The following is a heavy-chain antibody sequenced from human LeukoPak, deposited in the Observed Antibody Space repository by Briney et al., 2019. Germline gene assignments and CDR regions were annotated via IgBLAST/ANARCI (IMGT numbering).Heavy chain of an antibody. D-gene: IGHD1-1*01. CDR1: GYTFSGFY. V-gene: IGHV1-2*02. Sequence: GASVKVSCKASGYTFSGFYVHWVRQAPGQGLEWMGWINPNSGGTKYAQKIQGRVTMTRETSISTASMELTRLTSDDTAVYYCARLGTGTTFPFDYWGQGTLVTVSS. J-gene: IGHJ4*02. CDR2: INPNSGGT. CDR3: ARLGTGTTFPFDY.